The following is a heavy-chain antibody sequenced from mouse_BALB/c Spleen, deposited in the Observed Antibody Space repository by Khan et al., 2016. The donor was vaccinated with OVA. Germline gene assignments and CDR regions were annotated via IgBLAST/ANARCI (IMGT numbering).Heavy chain of an antibody. CDR3: ARVGYSGTMDY. V-gene: IGHV9-3-1*01. CDR1: GYTFTNNG. J-gene: IGHJ4*01. CDR2: INTYTGEP. Sequence: QLVQSGPELKKPGETVKISCKASGYTFTNNGMNWVKQAPGKGLKWMGWINTYTGEPTYANDFKGRFAFSLETSASTAFLQINNLKNEDTATYFCARVGYSGTMDYWGQGTSVTVSS.